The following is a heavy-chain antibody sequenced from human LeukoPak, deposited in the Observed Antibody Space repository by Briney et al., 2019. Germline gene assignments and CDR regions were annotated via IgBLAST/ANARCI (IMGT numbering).Heavy chain of an antibody. CDR3: ARQSIAARRAFDI. Sequence: SETLSLTCTVSGGSISSYYWSWIRQPPGKGLEWIGYIYYSGSTNYNPSLKSRVSISIDTSKNQFSLKLSSVTAADTAVYYCARQSIAARRAFDIWGQGTMVTVSS. J-gene: IGHJ3*02. CDR2: IYYSGST. V-gene: IGHV4-59*01. D-gene: IGHD6-6*01. CDR1: GGSISSYY.